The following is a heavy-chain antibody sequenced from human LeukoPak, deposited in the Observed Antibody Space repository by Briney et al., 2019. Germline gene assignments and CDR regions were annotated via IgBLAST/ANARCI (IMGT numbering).Heavy chain of an antibody. V-gene: IGHV4-39*01. J-gene: IGHJ2*01. CDR2: LHYGGTT. D-gene: IGHD2-15*01. CDR3: ARHRGYCSGGSCFSGWYFDV. Sequence: SETLSLTCSVSGDSVSTRGYYWGWIRQYPGKGLDWIGSLHYGGTTYYDAALKSRATIYVDTSKNQFSLRLNSVTAADRAMYFCARHRGYCSGGSCFSGWYFDVWGRGTLVTVSS. CDR1: GDSVSTRGYY.